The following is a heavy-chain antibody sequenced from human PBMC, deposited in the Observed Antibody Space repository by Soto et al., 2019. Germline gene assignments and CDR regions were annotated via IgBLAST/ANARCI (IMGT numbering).Heavy chain of an antibody. CDR2: IYYSGST. CDR3: ARPVWAGDCRGGSCYF. Sequence: SETLSLTCTVSGGSISSYYWSWIRQPPGKGLEWIGYIYYSGSTNYNPSLKSRVTISVDTSKNQFSLKLSSVTAADTAVYYCARPVWAGDCRGGSCYF. D-gene: IGHD2-15*01. CDR1: GGSISSYY. V-gene: IGHV4-59*08. J-gene: IGHJ4*03.